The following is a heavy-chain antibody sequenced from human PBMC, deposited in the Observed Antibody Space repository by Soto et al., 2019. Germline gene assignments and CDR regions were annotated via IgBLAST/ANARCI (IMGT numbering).Heavy chain of an antibody. CDR1: GGTFSSYA. CDR3: ARGLGYCSSTSCYPSAYYYYGMDV. J-gene: IGHJ6*02. CDR2: IIPIFGTA. Sequence: ASVKVSCKASGGTFSSYAISWVRQAPGQGLEWMGGIIPIFGTANYAQKFQGRVTITADESTSTAYMGLSSLRSEDTAVYYCARGLGYCSSTSCYPSAYYYYGMDVWGQGTTVTVSS. D-gene: IGHD2-2*01. V-gene: IGHV1-69*13.